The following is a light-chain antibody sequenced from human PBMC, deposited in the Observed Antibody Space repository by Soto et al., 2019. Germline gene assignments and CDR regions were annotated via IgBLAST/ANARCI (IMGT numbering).Light chain of an antibody. CDR3: HQRSSWPLLS. V-gene: IGKV3-11*01. J-gene: IGKJ4*01. CDR1: QSVSNY. CDR2: DAS. Sequence: EIVLTQSPATLSLSPGERATLSCRASQSVSNYLAWFQQKPGQAPRLLIYDASNRATGIPARFSGSGSGTAFTLTTSSPEPDDFAVYYCHQRSSWPLLSFGGGTKVEI.